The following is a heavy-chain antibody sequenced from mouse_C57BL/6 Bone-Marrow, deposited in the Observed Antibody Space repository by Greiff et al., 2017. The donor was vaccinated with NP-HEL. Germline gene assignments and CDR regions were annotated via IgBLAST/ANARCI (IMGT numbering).Heavy chain of an antibody. CDR1: GFSLTSYG. CDR2: IWRGGST. CDR3: AKKYPVVSGSSYGYFDV. Sequence: VQLQQSGPGLVQPSQSLSITCTVSGFSLTSYGVHWVRQSPGKGLEWLGVIWRGGSTDYNAAFMSRLSITTDNSKSQVFFKMNSLQADDTAIYYCAKKYPVVSGSSYGYFDVWGTGTTVTVSS. J-gene: IGHJ1*03. V-gene: IGHV2-5*01. D-gene: IGHD1-1*01.